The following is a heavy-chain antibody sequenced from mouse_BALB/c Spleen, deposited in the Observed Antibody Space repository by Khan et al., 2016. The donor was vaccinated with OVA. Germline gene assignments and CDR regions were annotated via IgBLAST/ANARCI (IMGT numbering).Heavy chain of an antibody. Sequence: VQLQQSGAELVRPGALVKLSCKASGFNIKDYYIHWVKQRPEKGLEWIGWIDPENGNTIYDPKFQGKVSITADTSSNTAHLQLSSLTSEDTAVYYGARDGYSPWFAYWGQGTLVTVSA. CDR2: IDPENGNT. J-gene: IGHJ3*01. CDR3: ARDGYSPWFAY. D-gene: IGHD2-3*01. CDR1: GFNIKDYY. V-gene: IGHV14-1*02.